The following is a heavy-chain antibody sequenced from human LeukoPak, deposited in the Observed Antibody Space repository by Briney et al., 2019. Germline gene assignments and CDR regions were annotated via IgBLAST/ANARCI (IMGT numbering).Heavy chain of an antibody. CDR2: IWYDGSNK. V-gene: IGHV3-33*06. CDR3: AKTRGDYYYYGMDV. Sequence: PGGSLRLSCAASGFTFSSYGMHWVRQAPGKGLEWVAVIWYDGSNKYYADSVKGRFTISRDNSKNTLYLQINSLRAEDTAVYYCAKTRGDYYYYGMDVWGQGTTVTVSS. CDR1: GFTFSSYG. J-gene: IGHJ6*02.